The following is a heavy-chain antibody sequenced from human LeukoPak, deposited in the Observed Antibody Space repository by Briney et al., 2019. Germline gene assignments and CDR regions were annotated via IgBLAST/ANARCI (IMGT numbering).Heavy chain of an antibody. CDR1: GGSISSGGYY. CDR2: IYYSGST. V-gene: IGHV4-31*03. D-gene: IGHD3-22*01. Sequence: SETLSLTCTVSGGSISSGGYYWSWIRQHPGKGLEWIGYIYYSGSTYYNPSLKSRVTISVDTSKNQFSLKLSSVTAADTAVYYCARQYLDYYDSSGYYTPFDYWGQGTLVTVSS. CDR3: ARQYLDYYDSSGYYTPFDY. J-gene: IGHJ4*02.